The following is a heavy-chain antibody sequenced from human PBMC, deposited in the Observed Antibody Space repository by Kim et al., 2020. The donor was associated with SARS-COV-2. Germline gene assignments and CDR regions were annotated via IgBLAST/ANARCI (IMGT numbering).Heavy chain of an antibody. CDR3: ARGVGPWLRYWFDP. Sequence: SETLSLTCAVYGGSFSGYYWSWIRQPPGKGLEWIGEINHSGSTNYNPSLKSRVTISVDTSKNQFSLKLSSVTAADTAVYYCARGVGPWLRYWFDPWGQGTLVTVSS. D-gene: IGHD5-12*01. CDR2: INHSGST. CDR1: GGSFSGYY. V-gene: IGHV4-34*01. J-gene: IGHJ5*02.